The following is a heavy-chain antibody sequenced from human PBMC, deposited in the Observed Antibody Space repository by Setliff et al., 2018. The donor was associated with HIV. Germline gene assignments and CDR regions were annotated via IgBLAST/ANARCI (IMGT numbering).Heavy chain of an antibody. J-gene: IGHJ3*01. CDR1: GFTFSTYA. CDR2: ISGSGYP. Sequence: GGSLRLTCVASGFTFSTYAINWVRLAPGKGLEWVSSISGSGYPYYADSVKGRFTISRDNSKNKLFLQMDSLIAEDTALYYCAKQRYYDGNDGFDVWGQGTMVTVSS. CDR3: AKQRYYDGNDGFDV. V-gene: IGHV3-23*01. D-gene: IGHD3-3*01.